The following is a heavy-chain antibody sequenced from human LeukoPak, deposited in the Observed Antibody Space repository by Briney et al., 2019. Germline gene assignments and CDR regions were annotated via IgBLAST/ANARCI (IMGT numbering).Heavy chain of an antibody. Sequence: GGSLRLSCAASGFTFDDYTMHWVRQAPGKGLEWVSLISWDGGSTYYADSVKGRFTISRDNSKNSLYLQMNSLRSDDTAVYYCARGPVATIIPPIAVAGTYWGQGTLVTVSS. D-gene: IGHD6-19*01. J-gene: IGHJ4*02. CDR1: GFTFDDYT. CDR2: ISWDGGST. V-gene: IGHV3-43*01. CDR3: ARGPVATIIPPIAVAGTY.